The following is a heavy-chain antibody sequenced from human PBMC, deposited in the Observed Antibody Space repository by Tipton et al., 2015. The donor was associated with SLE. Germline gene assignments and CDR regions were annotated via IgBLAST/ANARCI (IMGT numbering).Heavy chain of an antibody. CDR2: INHSGST. CDR1: GGSFSGYY. J-gene: IGHJ3*02. CDR3: ARDFWSQIVRAGGAFHI. D-gene: IGHD3-3*01. V-gene: IGHV4-34*01. Sequence: TLSLTCAVYGGSFSGYYWSWIRQPPGKGLEWIGEINHSGSTNYNPSLKSRVTISVDTSKNQFSLKLSSVTAADTAVYYCARDFWSQIVRAGGAFHIWGQGTMVTVSS.